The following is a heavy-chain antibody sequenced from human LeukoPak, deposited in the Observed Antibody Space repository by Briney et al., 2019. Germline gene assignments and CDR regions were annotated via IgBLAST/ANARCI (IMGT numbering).Heavy chain of an antibody. V-gene: IGHV3-7*01. CDR2: IKQDGSEK. CDR1: GFTFSSYW. CDR3: ARGDWYYYYYYMDV. J-gene: IGHJ6*03. D-gene: IGHD3/OR15-3a*01. Sequence: GGSLRLSCAASGFTFSSYWMSWVRQAPGKGLEWVANIKQDGSEKHYVDSVKGRFTVSRDNAKNSLYLQMSSLRAEDTAVYYCARGDWYYYYYYMDVWGKGTTVTISS.